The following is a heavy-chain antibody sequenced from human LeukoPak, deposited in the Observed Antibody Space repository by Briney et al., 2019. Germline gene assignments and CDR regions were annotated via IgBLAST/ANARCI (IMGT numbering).Heavy chain of an antibody. CDR2: ISTYNGNT. J-gene: IGHJ4*02. V-gene: IGHV1-18*01. CDR1: GYTFSSYG. CDR3: ARVDEDGFDY. Sequence: ASVKVSCRGSGYTFSSYGISWVRQAPGQGLEWMGWISTYNGNTNYAQKLQGRVTMTTDTSTSTAYMELRSLRSDDTAVYYCARVDEDGFDYWGQGTLVTVSS.